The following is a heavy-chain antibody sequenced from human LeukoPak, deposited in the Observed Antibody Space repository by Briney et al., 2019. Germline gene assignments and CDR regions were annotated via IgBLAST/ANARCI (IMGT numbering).Heavy chain of an antibody. D-gene: IGHD7-27*01. Sequence: PSETLSLTCTVSGGSISSSSYYWSWIRQPAGKGLEWIGRIYTSGSTNYNPSLKSRVTISVDTSKNQFSLKLSSVTAADTAVYYCATQTGDHFDYWGQGTLVTVSS. CDR3: ATQTGDHFDY. J-gene: IGHJ4*02. V-gene: IGHV4-61*02. CDR2: IYTSGST. CDR1: GGSISSSSYY.